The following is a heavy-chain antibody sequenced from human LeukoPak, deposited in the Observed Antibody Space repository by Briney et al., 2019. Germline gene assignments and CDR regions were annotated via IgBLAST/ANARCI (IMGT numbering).Heavy chain of an antibody. J-gene: IGHJ4*02. CDR2: TSDDGRST. D-gene: IGHD3-3*01. CDR1: GFTFSSYW. CDR3: ARWDYDFWSGRADV. V-gene: IGHV3-74*01. Sequence: GGSLRLSCAASGFTFSSYWIHWVRQAPGKGLVWVSRTSDDGRSTNYADSVKGRFTISRDNAKNTLYLQMNNLRVEDTAVYYCARWDYDFWSGRADVWGRGTLVTVSS.